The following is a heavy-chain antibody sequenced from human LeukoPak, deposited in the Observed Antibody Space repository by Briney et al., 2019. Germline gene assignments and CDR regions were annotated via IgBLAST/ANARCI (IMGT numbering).Heavy chain of an antibody. Sequence: GGSLRLSCAASGFTFSNYGMHWVRQAPGKGLEWAALIWSDGTNTYYADSVKGRFTISRDNSKNTLYLQMNNLRAEDTAVYYCARDFGYSYGFWGQGTLVTVSS. CDR3: ARDFGYSYGF. D-gene: IGHD5-18*01. V-gene: IGHV3-33*01. J-gene: IGHJ4*02. CDR1: GFTFSNYG. CDR2: IWSDGTNT.